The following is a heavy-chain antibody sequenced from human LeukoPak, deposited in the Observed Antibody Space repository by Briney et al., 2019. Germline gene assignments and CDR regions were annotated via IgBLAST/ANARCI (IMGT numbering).Heavy chain of an antibody. J-gene: IGHJ4*02. D-gene: IGHD6-19*01. CDR3: ARELAVAGKTMFDQ. CDR1: GGSINSSSYY. CDR2: IYYSGST. Sequence: KPSETLSLTCTVSGGSINSSSYYWGWIRQPPGKGLEWIGTIYYSGSTYYNPSLESRVTISVDTSKNQFSLKLSSVTAADTAVYYCARELAVAGKTMFDQWGQGTLVTVSS. V-gene: IGHV4-39*07.